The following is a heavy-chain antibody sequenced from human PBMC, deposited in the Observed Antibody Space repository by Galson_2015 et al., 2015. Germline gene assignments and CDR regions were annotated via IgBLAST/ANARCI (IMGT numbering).Heavy chain of an antibody. CDR3: ATVTKPLRYFDS. D-gene: IGHD3-9*01. J-gene: IGHJ4*02. CDR2: IYSGGST. Sequence: SLRLSCAASGFTVSTNYMTWVRQAPGKGLEWLSIIYSGGSTYCADSVKGRFAISRDNSKNTLDLQMNSLRAEDTAVYYCATVTKPLRYFDSWGQGTLVTVSS. V-gene: IGHV3-53*01. CDR1: GFTVSTNY.